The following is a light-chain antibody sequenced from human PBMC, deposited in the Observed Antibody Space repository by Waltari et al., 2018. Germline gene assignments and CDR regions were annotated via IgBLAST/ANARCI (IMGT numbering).Light chain of an antibody. CDR3: QHYLRLPVT. J-gene: IGKJ1*01. CDR1: QSVTRA. Sequence: IVLTQSPGTLSLSPGESAPLSCRTSQSVTRALAWYQQKPGKAPRLLIYGASNRATGIPDRFSGSGSGTDFSLTISSLEPEDFAVYYCQHYLRLPVTFGQGTKVEVK. CDR2: GAS. V-gene: IGKV3-20*01.